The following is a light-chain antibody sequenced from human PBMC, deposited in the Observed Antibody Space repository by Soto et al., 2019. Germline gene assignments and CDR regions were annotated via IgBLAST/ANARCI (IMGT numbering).Light chain of an antibody. J-gene: IGKJ1*01. CDR3: QQRSNWPPWT. Sequence: EIVWTQSPGTLSLSPGERATLSCRASQSVSSSYLAWYQQKPGQAPRLLIYGASNRATGIPARFSGSGSGTDFSLTIRSLEHEDFAVYYCQQRSNWPPWTFGQGTKVDIK. CDR2: GAS. V-gene: IGKV3D-20*02. CDR1: QSVSSSY.